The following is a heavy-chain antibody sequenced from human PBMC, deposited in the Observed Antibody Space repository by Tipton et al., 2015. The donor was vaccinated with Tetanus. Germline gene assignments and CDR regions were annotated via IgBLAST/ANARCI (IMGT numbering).Heavy chain of an antibody. CDR3: VRDGGSSGWLAY. J-gene: IGHJ4*02. CDR2: IKQDGRER. D-gene: IGHD6-19*01. CDR1: GFTFSSYW. Sequence: SLRLSCAASGFTFSSYWMSWARQAPGKGLEWVASIKQDGRERYYVDSVKGRFTISRDNAKNTLYLQMNSLRVEDTAVYYCVRDGGSSGWLAYWGQGTLVTVSS. V-gene: IGHV3-7*03.